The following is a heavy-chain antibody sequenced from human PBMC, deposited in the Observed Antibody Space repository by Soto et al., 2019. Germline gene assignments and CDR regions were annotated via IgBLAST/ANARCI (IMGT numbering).Heavy chain of an antibody. Sequence: EVQLVESGGGLVQPGRSLRLSCAASGFTFDDYAMHWVRQAPGKGLEWVSGISWNSGSIGYADSVEGRLTISRDNAKNSLYMQMNSRRAEDTALYYCVKDESYSSESACFDYWGQGTLVTVSS. CDR2: ISWNSGSI. D-gene: IGHD6-25*01. CDR3: VKDESYSSESACFDY. V-gene: IGHV3-9*01. CDR1: GFTFDDYA. J-gene: IGHJ4*02.